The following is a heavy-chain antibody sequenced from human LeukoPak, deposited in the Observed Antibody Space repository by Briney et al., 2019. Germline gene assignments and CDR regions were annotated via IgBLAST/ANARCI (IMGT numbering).Heavy chain of an antibody. V-gene: IGHV4-34*01. CDR2: INHSGST. Sequence: SETLSLTCTVSGGSIRSGGYYWSWIRQPPGKGLEWIGEINHSGSTNYNPSLKSRVTISVDTSKNQFSLKLSSVTAADTAVYYCARYYLQWLARSTNWFDPWGQGTLVTVSS. CDR3: ARYYLQWLARSTNWFDP. J-gene: IGHJ5*02. D-gene: IGHD6-19*01. CDR1: GGSIRSGGYY.